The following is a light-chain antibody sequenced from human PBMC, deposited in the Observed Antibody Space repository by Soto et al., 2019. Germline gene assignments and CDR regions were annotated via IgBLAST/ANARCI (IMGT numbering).Light chain of an antibody. CDR1: SSSSGADYD. Sequence: VPSQPPPVSGAPGERGTLSFTGVSSSSGADYDVHWYQQLPGRAPKLLIYGNTNRPSGVPDRFSGSKSGTAASLAITGLRAEDEADYYCQSYDSSLRGYVFGTGTKVTVL. CDR2: GNT. CDR3: QSYDSSLRGYV. V-gene: IGLV1-40*01. J-gene: IGLJ1*01.